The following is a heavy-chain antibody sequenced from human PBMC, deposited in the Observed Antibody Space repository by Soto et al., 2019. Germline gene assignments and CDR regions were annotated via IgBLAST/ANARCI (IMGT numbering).Heavy chain of an antibody. J-gene: IGHJ5*02. CDR3: ARVDYDYVWGSYRA. V-gene: IGHV1-69*01. Sequence: QVQLVQSGAEVKKPGSSVKVSCKASGGTFSSYAISWVRQAPGQGLEWMGGIIPIFGTANYAQKFQVRVTFTADDSTSSACMELSSLRSEDTAVYCCARVDYDYVWGSYRAWGQGTLVTVSS. D-gene: IGHD3-16*02. CDR2: IIPIFGTA. CDR1: GGTFSSYA.